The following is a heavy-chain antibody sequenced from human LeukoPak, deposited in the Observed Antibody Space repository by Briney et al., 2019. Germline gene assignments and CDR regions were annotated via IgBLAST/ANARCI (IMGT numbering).Heavy chain of an antibody. CDR2: ISYDGSNK. CDR3: AKDGYDTIDY. V-gene: IGHV3-30-3*01. J-gene: IGHJ4*02. Sequence: PGGSLRLSCAASGFTFSSYAMHWVRQAPGKGLEWVAVISYDGSNKYYADSVKGRFTISRDNSKNTLYLQMNSLRAEDTAVYYCAKDGYDTIDYWGQGTLVTVSS. CDR1: GFTFSSYA. D-gene: IGHD5-12*01.